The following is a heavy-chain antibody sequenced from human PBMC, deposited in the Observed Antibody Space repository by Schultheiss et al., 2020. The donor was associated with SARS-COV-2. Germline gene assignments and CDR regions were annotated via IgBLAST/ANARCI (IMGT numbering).Heavy chain of an antibody. J-gene: IGHJ3*02. Sequence: SETLSLTCTVSGGSISSGGYYWSWIRQPPGKGLEWIGYIYYSGSTNYNPSLKSRVTISVDTSKNQFSLKLSSVTAADTAVYYCARHLGATWSYAFDIWGQGTMVTVSS. CDR2: IYYSGST. CDR3: ARHLGATWSYAFDI. D-gene: IGHD1-26*01. CDR1: GGSISSGGYY. V-gene: IGHV4-61*08.